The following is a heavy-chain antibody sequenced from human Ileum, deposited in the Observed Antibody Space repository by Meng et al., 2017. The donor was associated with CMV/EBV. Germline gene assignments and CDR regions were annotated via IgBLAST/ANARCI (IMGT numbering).Heavy chain of an antibody. CDR2: ISRSAYTT. Sequence: CAASGFTFPTYAMTWVRQAPGRGLEWVSTISRSAYTTYYSDSVRGRFTISRDNSRNTLSLQMDSLRAEDTAVYYCAKGRTLVALIDSWGQGTLVTVSS. D-gene: IGHD2-2*01. CDR3: AKGRTLVALIDS. J-gene: IGHJ4*02. V-gene: IGHV3-23*01. CDR1: GFTFPTYA.